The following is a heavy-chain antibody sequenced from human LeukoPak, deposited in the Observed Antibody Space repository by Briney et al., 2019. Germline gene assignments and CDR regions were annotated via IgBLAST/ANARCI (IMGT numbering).Heavy chain of an antibody. CDR1: DDSFSSHY. V-gene: IGHV4-59*11. CDR3: ASGYYYDSSGLYYMDV. CDR2: IYYSGST. Sequence: SETLSLTCAVSDDSFSSHYWTWIRQPPGKGLEWIGYIYYSGSTNYNPSLKSRVTISVDTSKNQFSLKLSSVTAADTAVYYCASGYYYDSSGLYYMDVWGKGTTVTVSS. D-gene: IGHD3-22*01. J-gene: IGHJ6*03.